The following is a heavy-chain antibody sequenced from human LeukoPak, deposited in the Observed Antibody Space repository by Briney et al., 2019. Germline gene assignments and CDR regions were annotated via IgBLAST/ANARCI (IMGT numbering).Heavy chain of an antibody. CDR2: IWYDGSNK. V-gene: IGHV3-33*08. D-gene: IGHD4-11*01. CDR1: GFTFSNYG. Sequence: PGGSLRLSCTASGFTFSNYGMHWVRQAPGKGLEWVAVIWYDGSNKYYADSVKGRFTISRDNSKNTLYLQMNSLRAEDTAVYYWARDQVNLDNGGQGTLATVS. CDR3: ARDQVNLDN. J-gene: IGHJ4*02.